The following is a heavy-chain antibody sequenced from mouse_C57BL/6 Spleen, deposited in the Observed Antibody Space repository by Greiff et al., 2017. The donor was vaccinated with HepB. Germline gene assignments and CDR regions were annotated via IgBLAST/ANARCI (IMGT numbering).Heavy chain of an antibody. J-gene: IGHJ4*01. CDR1: GYTFTSYW. D-gene: IGHD1-3*01. V-gene: IGHV1-50*01. Sequence: QVQLKQPGAELVKPGASVKLSCKASGYTFTSYWMQWVKQRPGQGLEWIGEIDPSDSYTNYNQKFKGKATLTVDTSSSTAYMQLSSLTSEDSAVYYCARGNNPWAMDYWGQGTSVTVSS. CDR2: IDPSDSYT. CDR3: ARGNNPWAMDY.